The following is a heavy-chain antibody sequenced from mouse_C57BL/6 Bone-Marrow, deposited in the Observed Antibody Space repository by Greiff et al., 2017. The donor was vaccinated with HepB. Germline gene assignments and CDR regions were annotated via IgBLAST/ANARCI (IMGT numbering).Heavy chain of an antibody. CDR3: AREENSSGYVAWFAY. CDR1: GYTFTSYW. V-gene: IGHV1-55*01. J-gene: IGHJ3*01. CDR2: IYPGSGST. Sequence: QVQLQQSGAELVKPGASVKMSCKASGYTFTSYWITWVKQRPGQGLEWIGDIYPGSGSTKYNEKFKSKATLTVDTSSSTAYMQLSSLTSEDSAVYYCAREENSSGYVAWFAYWGQGTLVTVSA. D-gene: IGHD3-2*02.